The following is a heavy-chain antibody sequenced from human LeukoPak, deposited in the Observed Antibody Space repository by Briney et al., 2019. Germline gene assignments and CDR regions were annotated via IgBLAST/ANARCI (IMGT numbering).Heavy chain of an antibody. CDR1: GGSFSGYY. V-gene: IGHV4-59*10. CDR3: ARGRWVGATTLSYFDY. CDR2: IYTSGST. J-gene: IGHJ4*02. Sequence: SETLSLTCAVYGGSFSGYYWSWIRQPAGKGLEWIGRIYTSGSTNYNPSLKSRVTMSVDTSKNQFSLKLSSVTAADTAVYYCARGRWVGATTLSYFDYWGQGTLVTVSS. D-gene: IGHD1-26*01.